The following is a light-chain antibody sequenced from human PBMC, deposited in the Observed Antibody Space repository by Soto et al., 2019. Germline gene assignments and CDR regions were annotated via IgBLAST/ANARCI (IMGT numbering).Light chain of an antibody. Sequence: EIVMTQSPATLSVSPGERATLSCRASQSFSSSYLAWYQQKPGQAPRLLIYGASIRATGIPDRFSGSGSGTDFTLTISRLEPEDFAVYYCQQYHTSPITFGQGTRLEIK. CDR1: QSFSSSY. J-gene: IGKJ5*01. CDR2: GAS. V-gene: IGKV3-20*01. CDR3: QQYHTSPIT.